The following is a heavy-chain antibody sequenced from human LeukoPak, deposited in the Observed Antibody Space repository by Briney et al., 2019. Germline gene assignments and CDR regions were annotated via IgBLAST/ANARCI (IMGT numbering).Heavy chain of an antibody. CDR1: GFTVNSHY. CDR2: IYSGGST. Sequence: GGSLRLSCAVSGFTVNSHYMSWVRQAPGKGLEWISLIYSGGSTFYADSVKGRFTISRDNPKNILYLQVNNLRAEDSAIYYCARDIAPSGYFSTAFDSWGQGTLVTVSS. CDR3: ARDIAPSGYFSTAFDS. J-gene: IGHJ4*02. D-gene: IGHD3-22*01. V-gene: IGHV3-53*01.